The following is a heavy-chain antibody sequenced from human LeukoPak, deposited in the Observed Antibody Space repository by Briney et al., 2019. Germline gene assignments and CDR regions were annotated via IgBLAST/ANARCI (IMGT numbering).Heavy chain of an antibody. Sequence: PGGSLRLSCAASGFTFSSYAMSWVRQAPGKGLVWVSRINSDGSSTSYADSVKGRFTISRDNAKNTLYLQMNSLRAEDTAVYYCARDAPGVSFDYWGQGTLVTVSS. J-gene: IGHJ4*02. CDR2: INSDGSST. D-gene: IGHD2-21*01. V-gene: IGHV3-74*01. CDR1: GFTFSSYA. CDR3: ARDAPGVSFDY.